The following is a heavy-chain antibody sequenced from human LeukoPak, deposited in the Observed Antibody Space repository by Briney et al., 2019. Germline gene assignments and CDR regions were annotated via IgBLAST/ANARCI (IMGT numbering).Heavy chain of an antibody. Sequence: GGSLRLSCAASGFTFSTYSMNWVRQAPGKGLEWVSSISSSSSYIYYADSVKGRFTISRDNAKNSLYLQMNSLRAEDTAVYYCARAEVNNWFDPWGQGTLVTVSS. J-gene: IGHJ5*02. V-gene: IGHV3-21*01. CDR1: GFTFSTYS. CDR2: ISSSSSYI. CDR3: ARAEVNNWFDP.